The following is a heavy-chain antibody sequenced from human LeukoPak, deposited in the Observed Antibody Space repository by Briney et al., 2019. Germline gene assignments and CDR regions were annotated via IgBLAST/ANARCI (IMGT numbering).Heavy chain of an antibody. CDR2: IRSNSYGGTA. J-gene: IGHJ4*02. V-gene: IGHV3-49*04. Sequence: PGGSLRRSCIASGFTFGDYASSWVRQAPGKGLEWIGFIRSNSYGGTADYAASVKGRFSISRDDSKSIAYLQMNSLKTEDTAVYYCTRDAESRYYDSSGYPYWGQGTLVTVSS. CDR3: TRDAESRYYDSSGYPY. CDR1: GFTFGDYA. D-gene: IGHD3-22*01.